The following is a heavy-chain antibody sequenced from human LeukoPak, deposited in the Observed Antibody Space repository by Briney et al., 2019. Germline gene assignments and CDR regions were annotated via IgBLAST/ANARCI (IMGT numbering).Heavy chain of an antibody. J-gene: IGHJ4*02. Sequence: ASVKVSCKASGYTFTGYYMHWVRQAPGQGLEWMGWINPYSGGTNYAQKFQGRVTMTRDTSISTAYMELSRLRSDDTAVYYCARPYCSGGSCHDYFDYWGQGTPVTVSS. D-gene: IGHD2-15*01. V-gene: IGHV1-2*02. CDR2: INPYSGGT. CDR1: GYTFTGYY. CDR3: ARPYCSGGSCHDYFDY.